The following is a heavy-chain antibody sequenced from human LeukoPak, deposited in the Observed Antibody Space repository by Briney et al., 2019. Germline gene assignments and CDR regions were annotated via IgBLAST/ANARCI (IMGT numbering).Heavy chain of an antibody. V-gene: IGHV4-31*03. CDR1: GDSISSGGYY. CDR2: TYYGGST. Sequence: SQTLSLTCTVSGDSISSGGYYWSWIRHHPGKGLEWIGYTYYGGSTYYTPTLESRVSISIDTSAYQFSLKLSSVIAADTAVYYCARSGPHGGWYYFDYWGQGTLVTVSS. D-gene: IGHD6-19*01. CDR3: ARSGPHGGWYYFDY. J-gene: IGHJ4*02.